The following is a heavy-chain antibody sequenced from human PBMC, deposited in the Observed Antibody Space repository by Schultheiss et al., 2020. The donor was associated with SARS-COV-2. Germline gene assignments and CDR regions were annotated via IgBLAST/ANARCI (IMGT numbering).Heavy chain of an antibody. CDR3: ARGLEVYYDILTGYQRRNWFDP. V-gene: IGHV4-4*07. CDR1: GGSISSYY. CDR2: IYTSGST. D-gene: IGHD3-9*01. J-gene: IGHJ5*02. Sequence: SETLSLTCTVSGGSISSYYWSWIRQPAGKGLEWIGRIYTSGSTNYNPSLKSRVTMSVDTSKNQFSLKLSSVTAADTAVYYCARGLEVYYDILTGYQRRNWFDPWGQGTLVTASS.